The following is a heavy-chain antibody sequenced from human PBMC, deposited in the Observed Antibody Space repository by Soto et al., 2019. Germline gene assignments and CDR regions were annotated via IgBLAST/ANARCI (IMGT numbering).Heavy chain of an antibody. Sequence: QVQLQQWGAGLLKPSETLSLTCAVYGASFSNYYWSWIRQPPGKGLEWIGAINQSGSTNYNPSLKSRVTISVDTSKNQFSLNLSSVTAADTAVYYCARGCRAYDFWSGYYPVPFDYWGQGTLVTVSS. CDR2: INQSGST. CDR1: GASFSNYY. CDR3: ARGCRAYDFWSGYYPVPFDY. J-gene: IGHJ4*02. D-gene: IGHD3-3*01. V-gene: IGHV4-34*01.